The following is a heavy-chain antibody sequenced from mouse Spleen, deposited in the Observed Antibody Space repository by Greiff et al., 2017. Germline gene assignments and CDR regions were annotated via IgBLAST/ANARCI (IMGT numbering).Heavy chain of an antibody. V-gene: IGHV1-42*01. J-gene: IGHJ2*01. CDR1: GYSFTGYY. D-gene: IGHD3-2*02. Sequence: EVQLQQSGPELVKPGASVKISCKASGYSFTGYYMNWVKQSPEKSLEWIGEINPSTGGTTYNQKFKAKATLTVDKSSSTAYMQLKSLTSEDSAVYYCARWGAQALDYWGQGTTLTVSS. CDR2: INPSTGGT. CDR3: ARWGAQALDY.